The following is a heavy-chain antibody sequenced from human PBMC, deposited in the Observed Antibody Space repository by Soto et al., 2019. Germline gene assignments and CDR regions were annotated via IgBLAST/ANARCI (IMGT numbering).Heavy chain of an antibody. V-gene: IGHV1-2*04. J-gene: IGHJ4*02. D-gene: IGHD3-10*01. CDR1: GYTFTGYY. Sequence: SVKVSCKASGYTFTGYYMHWVRQAPGQGLEWMGWINPNSGGTNYAQKFQGWVTMTRDTSISTAYMELSRLRSDDTAVYYCASSITMVRGVNDAFEGFDYWGQGTLVTVSS. CDR3: ASSITMVRGVNDAFEGFDY. CDR2: INPNSGGT.